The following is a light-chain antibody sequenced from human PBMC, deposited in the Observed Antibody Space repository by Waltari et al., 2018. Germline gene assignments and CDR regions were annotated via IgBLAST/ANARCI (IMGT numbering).Light chain of an antibody. V-gene: IGKV1-39*01. Sequence: DIQMTQSPSSLSASVGDRVTITCRASQSISSYVNWYQQNPGKSPQRLIYGASSLQSGVPSRFIGSGSGTDFTLTISSLQPEDFATYYCQQSYSTPRTFGQGTKLEIK. CDR2: GAS. J-gene: IGKJ2*01. CDR3: QQSYSTPRT. CDR1: QSISSY.